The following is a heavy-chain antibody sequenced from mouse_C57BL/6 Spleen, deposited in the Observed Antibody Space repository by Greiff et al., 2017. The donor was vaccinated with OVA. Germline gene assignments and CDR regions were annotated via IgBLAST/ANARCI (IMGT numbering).Heavy chain of an antibody. CDR2: IYPSDSET. CDR1: GYTFTSYW. CDR3: ARGGLLPLYYFDY. Sequence: VQLKQPGAELVRPGSSVKLSCKASGYTFTSYWMDWVKQRPGQGLEWIGNIYPSDSETHYNQKFKDKATLTVDKSSSTAYMQLSSLTSEDSAVYYCARGGLLPLYYFDYWGQGTTLTVSS. J-gene: IGHJ2*01. D-gene: IGHD1-1*01. V-gene: IGHV1-61*01.